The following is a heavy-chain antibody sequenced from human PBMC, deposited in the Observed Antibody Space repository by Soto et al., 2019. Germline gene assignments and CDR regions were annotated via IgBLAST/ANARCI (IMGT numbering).Heavy chain of an antibody. V-gene: IGHV3-48*03. D-gene: IGHD4-17*01. CDR1: GFTFYAYE. CDR2: IRSNDESI. J-gene: IGHJ3*01. Sequence: PGGSLRLSCAASGFTFYAYEMNWVRQAPGKGLEWVSNIRSNDESIYYADSVKGRFSMSRDNARNSLYLQMNNLTADDTAVYFCARETTHDAIDVWGQGTLVTVSS. CDR3: ARETTHDAIDV.